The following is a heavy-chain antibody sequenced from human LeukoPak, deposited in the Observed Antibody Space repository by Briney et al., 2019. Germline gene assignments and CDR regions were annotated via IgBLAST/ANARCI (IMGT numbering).Heavy chain of an antibody. V-gene: IGHV1-2*02. J-gene: IGHJ4*02. CDR2: INPNSGVT. CDR3: ARGGGGLAY. CDR1: GYTFTGYF. Sequence: ASVKVSCKATGYTFTGYFIHWVRQAPGQGLEWMGWINPNSGVTNYAQKFQGRVTMTRDTSISAAYMELSSLRSDDTAVYYCARGGGGLAYWGQGILVTVSS. D-gene: IGHD3-16*01.